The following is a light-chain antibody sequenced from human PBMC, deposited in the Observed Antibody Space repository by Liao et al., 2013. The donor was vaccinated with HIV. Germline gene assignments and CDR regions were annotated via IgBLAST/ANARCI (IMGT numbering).Light chain of an antibody. Sequence: SYDLTQPPSLSVSPGHTVTITCSGDDLGNKFVCWFQQKPGQSPVLVMYENKQRPSGIPERFSGSNSGNTATLTITGTQAMDEAVYYCQAWDVSTHVVFGGGTRLTVL. J-gene: IGLJ2*01. CDR1: DLGNKF. CDR2: ENK. V-gene: IGLV3-1*01. CDR3: QAWDVSTHVV.